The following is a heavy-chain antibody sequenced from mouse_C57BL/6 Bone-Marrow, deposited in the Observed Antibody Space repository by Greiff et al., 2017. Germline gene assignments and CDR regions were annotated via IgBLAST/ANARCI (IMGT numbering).Heavy chain of an antibody. CDR1: GYTFTSYW. CDR2: IYPGSGST. D-gene: IGHD2-1*01. CDR3: ARPILLWIDY. V-gene: IGHV1-55*01. Sequence: QVQLQQPGAELVKPGASVKMSCKASGYTFTSYWITWVKQRPGQGLEWIGDIYPGSGSTNYNEKFKSKATLTVATSSSTAYMQLSSLTSEDSAVYYCARPILLWIDYWGQGTTLTVSS. J-gene: IGHJ2*01.